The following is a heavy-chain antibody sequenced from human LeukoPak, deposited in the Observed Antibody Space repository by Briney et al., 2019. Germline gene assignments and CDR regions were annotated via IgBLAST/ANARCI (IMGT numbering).Heavy chain of an antibody. Sequence: ASVTVSCKASGYTFTSYDINWVRQAPGQGHEWMGWLNTYNGNTNYVQNLQGRFTMTTDTSTRTAYMELRSLRYDDTAVYYCARRSVVVSAAGDDAFDLWGQGTMVTVSS. CDR3: ARRSVVVSAAGDDAFDL. D-gene: IGHD2-15*01. CDR2: LNTYNGNT. V-gene: IGHV1-18*01. CDR1: GYTFTSYD. J-gene: IGHJ3*01.